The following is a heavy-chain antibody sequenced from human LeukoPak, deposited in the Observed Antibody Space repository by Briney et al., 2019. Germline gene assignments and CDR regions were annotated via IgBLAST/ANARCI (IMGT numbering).Heavy chain of an antibody. D-gene: IGHD5-12*01. CDR1: GFAFSSYN. CDR2: ISSGSGYM. V-gene: IGHV3-21*01. CDR3: ARAGLYSGSGLDY. Sequence: GRSLRLSCAVSGFAFSSYNMNWVRQSPGKGLEWVSSISSGSGYMYYADSVKGRFTISRDNAKNSLYLEMSSLRAEDTAVYYCARAGLYSGSGLDYWGQGTLVTVSS. J-gene: IGHJ4*02.